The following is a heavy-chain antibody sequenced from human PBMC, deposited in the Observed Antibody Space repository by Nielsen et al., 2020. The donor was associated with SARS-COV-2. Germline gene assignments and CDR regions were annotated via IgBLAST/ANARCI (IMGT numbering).Heavy chain of an antibody. Sequence: WIRQPPGKGLEWIGEIYHSGSTNYSPSLKSRVTISVDKSKNQFSLKLSSVTAADTAVYYCATYGDYALFDYWGQGTLVTVSS. D-gene: IGHD4-17*01. J-gene: IGHJ4*02. CDR2: IYHSGST. CDR3: ATYGDYALFDY. V-gene: IGHV4-4*02.